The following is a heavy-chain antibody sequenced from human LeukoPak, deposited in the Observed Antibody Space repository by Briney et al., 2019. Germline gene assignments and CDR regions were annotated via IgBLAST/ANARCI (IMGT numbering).Heavy chain of an antibody. CDR2: ITSTSSTI. V-gene: IGHV3-48*01. CDR3: ARLPDKPNYYYYYMDV. CDR1: GFTFSSYC. Sequence: GGSLRLSCAASGFTFSSYCMNWVRQAPGKGLEWVSYITSTSSTIYYADSVKGRFTISRDNAKNSLYLQMNSLRAEDTAVYYCARLPDKPNYYYYYMDVWGKGTTVTVSS. J-gene: IGHJ6*03.